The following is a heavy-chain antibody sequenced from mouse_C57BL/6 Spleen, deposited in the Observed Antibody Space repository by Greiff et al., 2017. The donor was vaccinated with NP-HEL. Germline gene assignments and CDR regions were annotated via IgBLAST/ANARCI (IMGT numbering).Heavy chain of an antibody. CDR2: IHPNSGST. J-gene: IGHJ4*01. D-gene: IGHD1-1*02. Sequence: QVQLQQPGAELVKPGASVKLSCKASGYTFTSYWMHWVKQRPGQGLEWIGMIHPNSGSTNYNEKFKSKATLTVDKSSSTDYMQLSRLTSEDSAVYYCARHYSSMDYWGQGTSVTVSS. V-gene: IGHV1-64*01. CDR1: GYTFTSYW. CDR3: ARHYSSMDY.